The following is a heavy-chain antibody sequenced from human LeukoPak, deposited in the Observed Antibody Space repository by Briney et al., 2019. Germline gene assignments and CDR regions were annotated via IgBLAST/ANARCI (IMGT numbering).Heavy chain of an antibody. J-gene: IGHJ4*02. D-gene: IGHD5-12*01. V-gene: IGHV4-4*09. CDR3: ARAYHGNDL. CDR1: GGSISSYY. CDR2: IYSGGST. Sequence: PSETLSLTCTVSGGSISSYYWSWIRQPPGKGLEYIGHIYSGGSTTYNPSLKRRVTISVDTSNNQFSLNLSSMTAADTAIYYCARAYHGNDLWGQGTLVTVSS.